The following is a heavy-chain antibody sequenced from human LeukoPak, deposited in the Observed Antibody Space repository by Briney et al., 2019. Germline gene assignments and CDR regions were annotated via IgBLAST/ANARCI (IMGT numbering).Heavy chain of an antibody. CDR3: AGGYGSSWSFDH. CDR2: MHHSGSS. J-gene: IGHJ4*02. Sequence: PSEALSLTCTVSGVSIRSYYWNWVRQSPGRGLEWIGYMHHSGSSHYNPFLKSRVTISVDTSKNHFSLKLSSVTAADTAVYYCAGGYGSSWSFDHWGQGTLVTVSS. D-gene: IGHD2-2*01. CDR1: GVSIRSYY. V-gene: IGHV4-59*01.